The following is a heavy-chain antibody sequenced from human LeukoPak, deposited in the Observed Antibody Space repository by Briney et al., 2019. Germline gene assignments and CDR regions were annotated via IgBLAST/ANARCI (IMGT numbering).Heavy chain of an antibody. Sequence: GGSLRLSCAASGFPFTTYAMSWVRQAPGKGLEWVSAISGRGGRTYYADSVKGRFTISRDNSENTLDLQMNSLRVEDTAIYYCAKEPTVGRVGPPYNWFDPWGQGTLVTVSS. J-gene: IGHJ5*02. CDR2: ISGRGGRT. CDR3: AKEPTVGRVGPPYNWFDP. D-gene: IGHD4-17*01. CDR1: GFPFTTYA. V-gene: IGHV3-23*01.